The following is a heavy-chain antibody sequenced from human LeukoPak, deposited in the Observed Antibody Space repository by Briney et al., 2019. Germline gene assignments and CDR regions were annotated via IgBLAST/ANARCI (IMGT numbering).Heavy chain of an antibody. D-gene: IGHD3-22*01. CDR1: GFTFSTYD. CDR3: ARDVGGGYHLFTENH. V-gene: IGHV3-13*04. Sequence: GGSLRPSCAASGFTFSTYDMHWVRQATGKGLEWVSSTGTSGDTYYLGSVKGRFTISRENAKSSLYLQMNSLRAGDTAVYYCARDVGGGYHLFTENHSGQGTLVTV. J-gene: IGHJ5*02. CDR2: TGTSGDT.